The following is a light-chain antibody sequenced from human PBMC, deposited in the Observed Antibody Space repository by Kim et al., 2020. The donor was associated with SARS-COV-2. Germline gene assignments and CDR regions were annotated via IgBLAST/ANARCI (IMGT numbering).Light chain of an antibody. CDR1: QSVNSY. Sequence: SVSPGERAPLSCRASQSVNSYLAWYQQKPGQAPRILIYGASTRGTGIPARFSGSGSGAEFTLTISSLQSEDSAVYYCQQYNNWPRTFGQGTKLEI. J-gene: IGKJ2*01. CDR3: QQYNNWPRT. CDR2: GAS. V-gene: IGKV3D-15*01.